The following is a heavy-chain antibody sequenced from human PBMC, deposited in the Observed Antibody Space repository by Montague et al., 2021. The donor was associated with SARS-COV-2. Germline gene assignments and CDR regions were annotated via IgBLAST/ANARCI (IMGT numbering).Heavy chain of an antibody. D-gene: IGHD5-12*01. J-gene: IGHJ3*02. CDR1: GGSISSSNYY. CDR3: ARRGRKLLPVATTIGGFDI. CDR2: IYDSGST. V-gene: IGHV4-39*02. Sequence: SETLSLTCTVSGGSISSSNYYWDWIRLPPGKGLEWIGSIYDSGSTYYNPSLKSRVTISVDTSKNHFSLKLSSVTAADTAAYYCARRGRKLLPVATTIGGFDIWGQGTMVTVSS.